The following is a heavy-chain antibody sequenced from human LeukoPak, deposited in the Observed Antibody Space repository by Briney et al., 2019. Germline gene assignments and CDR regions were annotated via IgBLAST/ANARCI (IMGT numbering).Heavy chain of an antibody. CDR1: RSTFSSYA. CDR2: ISDSGDYT. CDR3: AKDTSIGKYCTSGACSPFDY. J-gene: IGHJ4*02. D-gene: IGHD2-8*01. Sequence: RGSLRLSCAGSRSTFSSYAMSGVRQAPGKGLEWVSAISDSGDYTYYADSVKGRFTISRDNSKNTLYLHVNSLRAEDTAVYYCAKDTSIGKYCTSGACSPFDYWGQGTLVTVSS. V-gene: IGHV3-23*01.